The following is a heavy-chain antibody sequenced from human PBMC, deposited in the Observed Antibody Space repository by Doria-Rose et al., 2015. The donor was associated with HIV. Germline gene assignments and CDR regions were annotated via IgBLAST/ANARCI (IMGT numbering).Heavy chain of an antibody. CDR3: ARVPDYRNYQGDWFDP. CDR2: ISYSGST. CDR1: GGSMNTYF. J-gene: IGHJ5*02. V-gene: IGHV4-59*01. Sequence: QVQLQESGPSLVKPSDTLSLTCTVSGGSMNTYFWSWIRQPPGRGLEWIGYISYSGSTNSNPSLKSRVTISVDRSKNQFSLRLTAVTAADTAVYYCARVPDYRNYQGDWFDPWGLGTLVTVSS. D-gene: IGHD4-4*01.